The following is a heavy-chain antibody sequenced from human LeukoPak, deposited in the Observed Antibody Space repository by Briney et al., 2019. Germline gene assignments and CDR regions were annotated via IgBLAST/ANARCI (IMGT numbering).Heavy chain of an antibody. CDR1: GGTLSIYA. D-gene: IGHD3-10*01. CDR3: ARDRRLSITMVRGFNDAFDI. CDR2: IIPIFGTA. J-gene: IGHJ3*02. Sequence: SLKVSCTASGGTLSIYAISWVRQAPGQGLGWMGGIIPIFGTANYAQKFQGRVTFTTDESTSTAYMELSRLRSEDTAVYYCARDRRLSITMVRGFNDAFDIWGQGTMVTVSS. V-gene: IGHV1-69*05.